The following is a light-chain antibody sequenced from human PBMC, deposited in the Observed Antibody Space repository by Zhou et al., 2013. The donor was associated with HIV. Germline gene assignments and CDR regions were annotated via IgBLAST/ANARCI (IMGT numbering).Light chain of an antibody. CDR3: QQHDKLPIT. V-gene: IGKV1-33*01. CDR1: QGISKW. CDR2: DAS. Sequence: DIQMTQSPSSVSASVGDRITITCRASQGISKWLAWYQQKPGKAPRLLIYDASNLETGVPSRFSGYGSGTHFTFTISSLQSEDIATYYCQQHDKLPITFGQGTRLDIK. J-gene: IGKJ5*01.